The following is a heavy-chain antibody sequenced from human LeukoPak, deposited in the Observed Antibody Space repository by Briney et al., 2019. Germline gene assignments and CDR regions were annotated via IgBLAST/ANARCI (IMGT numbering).Heavy chain of an antibody. CDR2: IYYSGST. CDR3: AKNYGDYANWFDP. J-gene: IGHJ5*02. Sequence: SETLSLTCTVSGGSISSYYWSWIRQPPGKGLEWIGYIYYSGSTNYNPSLKSRVTISVDTSKNQFSLKLSSVTAADTAVYYCAKNYGDYANWFDPWGQGTLVTVSP. V-gene: IGHV4-59*01. D-gene: IGHD4-17*01. CDR1: GGSISSYY.